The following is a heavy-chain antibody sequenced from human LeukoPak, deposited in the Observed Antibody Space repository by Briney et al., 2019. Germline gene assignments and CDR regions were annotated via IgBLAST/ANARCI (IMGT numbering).Heavy chain of an antibody. CDR1: GGSISSSSYY. J-gene: IGHJ4*02. V-gene: IGHV4-39*07. Sequence: SETLSLTCTVSGGSISSSSYYWGWIRQPPGKGLEWIGSIYYSGSTYYNPSLKSRVTISVDTSKNQFSLKLSSVTAADTAVYYCAREYDFWSGYFDYWGQGTLVTVSS. D-gene: IGHD3-3*01. CDR3: AREYDFWSGYFDY. CDR2: IYYSGST.